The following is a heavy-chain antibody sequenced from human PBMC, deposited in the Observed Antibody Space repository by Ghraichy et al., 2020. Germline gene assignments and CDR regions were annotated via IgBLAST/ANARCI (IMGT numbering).Heavy chain of an antibody. CDR3: ARRRGYSGYDYEFDY. V-gene: IGHV3-7*02. D-gene: IGHD5-12*01. J-gene: IGHJ4*02. CDR2: IKQDGSEK. CDR1: GFTFSSYW. Sequence: LSLTCAASGFTFSSYWMSWVRQAPGKGLEWVANIKQDGSEKYYVDSVKGRFTISTDNAKNSLYLQMNSLRAEDTAVYYCARRRGYSGYDYEFDYWGQGTLVTVSS.